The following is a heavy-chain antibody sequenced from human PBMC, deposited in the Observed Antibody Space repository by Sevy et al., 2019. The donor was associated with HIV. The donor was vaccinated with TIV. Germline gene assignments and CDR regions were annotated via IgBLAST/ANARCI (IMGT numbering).Heavy chain of an antibody. CDR2: IYYSGST. D-gene: IGHD6-19*01. Sequence: SETLSLTCTVSGGSISSYYWSWIRQPPGKGLEWIGYIYYSGSTNYNPSLKSRVTISVDTSKNQCSLKLSSVTAADTAVYYCARSSLSYSSGAIYYYYGMDVWGQGTTVTVSS. J-gene: IGHJ6*02. CDR3: ARSSLSYSSGAIYYYYGMDV. CDR1: GGSISSYY. V-gene: IGHV4-59*01.